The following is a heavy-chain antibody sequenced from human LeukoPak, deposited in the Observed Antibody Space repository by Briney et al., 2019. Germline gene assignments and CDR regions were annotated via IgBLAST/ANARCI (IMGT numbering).Heavy chain of an antibody. CDR1: GFTFDDYG. Sequence: GGSLRLSCAASGFTFDDYGMSWVRQAPGKGLEWVSGISGSGGATYYADSVKGRFTISRDDPHNTLYLQMNSLRAEDTAVYFCARGGVDYYGSGTYYLMYYFDYWGQGALVTVSS. V-gene: IGHV3-23*01. CDR3: ARGGVDYYGSGTYYLMYYFDY. D-gene: IGHD3-10*01. CDR2: ISGSGGAT. J-gene: IGHJ4*02.